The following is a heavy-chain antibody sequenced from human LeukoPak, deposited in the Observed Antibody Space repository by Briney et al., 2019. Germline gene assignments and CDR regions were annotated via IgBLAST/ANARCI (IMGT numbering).Heavy chain of an antibody. D-gene: IGHD6-13*01. CDR3: AKDFAFGSSWYSGFDL. Sequence: GGSLRLSCAASGFTFYDYAMHWVRQAPGKGLEGVSGISWNSGSIGYADSVKGRFTISRDNAKNSLYLQMNSLRAEDTALYYCAKDFAFGSSWYSGFDLWGRGTLVTVSS. J-gene: IGHJ2*01. CDR2: ISWNSGSI. CDR1: GFTFYDYA. V-gene: IGHV3-9*01.